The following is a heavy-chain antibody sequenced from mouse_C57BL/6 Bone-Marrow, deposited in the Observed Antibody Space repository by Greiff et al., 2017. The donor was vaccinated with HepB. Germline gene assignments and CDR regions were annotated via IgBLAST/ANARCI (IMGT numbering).Heavy chain of an antibody. CDR1: GYTFTSYG. CDR3: ATSPPTVVAKGFAY. CDR2: IYPRSGNT. V-gene: IGHV1-81*01. J-gene: IGHJ3*01. Sequence: VQLQESGAELARPGASVKLSCKASGYTFTSYGISWVKQRTGQGLEWIGEIYPRSGNTYYNEKFKGKATLTADKSSSTAYMELRSLTSEDSAVYFCATSPPTVVAKGFAYWGQGTLVTVSA. D-gene: IGHD1-1*01.